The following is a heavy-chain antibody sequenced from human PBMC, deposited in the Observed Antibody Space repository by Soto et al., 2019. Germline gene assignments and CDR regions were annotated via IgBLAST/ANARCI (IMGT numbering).Heavy chain of an antibody. J-gene: IGHJ4*02. Sequence: QVQLVESGGGLVKPGGSLRLSCAASGFTFSDYYMSWIRQAPGKGLEWVSYISSSSSYTNYADSVKGRFTISRDNAKNSLYLQMNSLRAEDTAVYYCARDQTVTPSAIAYWGQGTLVTVSS. CDR1: GFTFSDYY. CDR3: ARDQTVTPSAIAY. V-gene: IGHV3-11*06. D-gene: IGHD4-4*01. CDR2: ISSSSSYT.